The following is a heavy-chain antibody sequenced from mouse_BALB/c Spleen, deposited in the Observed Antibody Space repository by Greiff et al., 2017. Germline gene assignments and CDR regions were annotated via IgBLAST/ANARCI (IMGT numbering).Heavy chain of an antibody. Sequence: EVQLVESGAELVRSGASVKLSCTASGFNIKDYYMHWVKQRPEQGLEWIGWIDPENGDTEYAPKFQGKATMTADTSSNTAYLQLSSLTSEDTAVYYCNAHFPYDYDGAWFAYCGQGTLVTVSA. D-gene: IGHD2-4*01. V-gene: IGHV14-4*02. CDR1: GFNIKDYY. CDR2: IDPENGDT. J-gene: IGHJ3*01. CDR3: NAHFPYDYDGAWFAY.